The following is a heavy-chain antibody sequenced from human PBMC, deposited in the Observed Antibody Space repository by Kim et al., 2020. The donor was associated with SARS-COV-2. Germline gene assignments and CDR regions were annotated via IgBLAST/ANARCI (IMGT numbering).Heavy chain of an antibody. CDR3: MKGGWGWIWDQ. V-gene: IGHV3-23*02. CDR2: T. J-gene: IGHJ4*02. Sequence: TYYVDPVKGPFTISRDNSKNSVYLPMSNLRADDTAVYYCMKGGWGWIWDQWCQGTLVTVSS. D-gene: IGHD2-2*03.